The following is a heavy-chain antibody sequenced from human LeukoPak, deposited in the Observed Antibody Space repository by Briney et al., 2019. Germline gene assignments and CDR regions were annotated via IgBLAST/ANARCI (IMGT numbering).Heavy chain of an antibody. CDR3: AKTLGGSFDY. CDR1: GFTFSSYG. Sequence: PGRSLRLSCAASGFTFSSYGMHWVRQAPGKGLEWVAVISYDGSNKYYADSVKGRFTISRDNSKNTLYLQMNSLRAEDTAVYYCAKTLGGSFDYWGQGTLVTVSS. J-gene: IGHJ4*02. CDR2: ISYDGSNK. V-gene: IGHV3-30*18.